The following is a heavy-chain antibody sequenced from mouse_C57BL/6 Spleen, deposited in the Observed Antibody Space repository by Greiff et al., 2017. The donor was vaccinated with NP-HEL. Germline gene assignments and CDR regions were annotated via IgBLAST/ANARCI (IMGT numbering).Heavy chain of an antibody. CDR1: GFTFTDYY. D-gene: IGHD2-4*01. J-gene: IGHJ2*01. Sequence: EVQGVESGGGLVQPGGSLSLSCAASGFTFTDYYMSWVRQPPGKALEWLGFIRNKANGYTTEYSASVTGRFTISRDNSQSILYLQMNALRAEDSATYYCARLYDYDYFDYWGQGTTLTVSS. CDR2: IRNKANGYTT. V-gene: IGHV7-3*01. CDR3: ARLYDYDYFDY.